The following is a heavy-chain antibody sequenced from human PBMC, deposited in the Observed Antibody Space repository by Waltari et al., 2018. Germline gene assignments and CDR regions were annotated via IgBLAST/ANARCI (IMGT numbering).Heavy chain of an antibody. J-gene: IGHJ3*02. D-gene: IGHD3-3*01. Sequence: EVQLVESGGGLVQPGGSLRLSCAASGFTFSSYSMNWVRQAPGKGLEWVSYISSSSSTIYYADSVKGRFTSSRDNAKNSLYLQMNSLRAEDTAVYYCARDTTYYDFWSGSLGAFDIWGQGTMVTVSS. CDR2: ISSSSSTI. CDR1: GFTFSSYS. V-gene: IGHV3-48*04. CDR3: ARDTTYYDFWSGSLGAFDI.